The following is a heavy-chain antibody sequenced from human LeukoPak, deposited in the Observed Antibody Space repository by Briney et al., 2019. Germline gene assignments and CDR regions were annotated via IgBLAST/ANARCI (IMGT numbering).Heavy chain of an antibody. J-gene: IGHJ4*02. CDR2: ISSSGSTI. CDR1: GFTFSDHY. V-gene: IGHV3-11*01. D-gene: IGHD6-19*01. Sequence: GGSLRLSCAASGFTFSDHYMSWIRQAPGKGLEWVSYISSSGSTIYYADSVKGRFTISRDNAKNSLYLQMNSLRAEDTAVYYCARDRGSYSSGWYREGYFDYWGQGTLVTVSS. CDR3: ARDRGSYSSGWYREGYFDY.